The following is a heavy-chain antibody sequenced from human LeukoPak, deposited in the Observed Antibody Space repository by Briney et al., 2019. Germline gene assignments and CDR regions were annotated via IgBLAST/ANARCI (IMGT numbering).Heavy chain of an antibody. Sequence: GGSLRLSCASSGFTFSDYYKSWIRQAPGKGLEWVSYISSSGSTIYYADSVKGRFTISRDNAKNSLYLQMNSLRAEDTAVYYCAREGYQLLLPGILGCWGQGTLVTVSS. V-gene: IGHV3-11*04. CDR1: GFTFSDYY. J-gene: IGHJ4*02. CDR2: ISSSGSTI. CDR3: AREGYQLLLPGILGC. D-gene: IGHD2-2*01.